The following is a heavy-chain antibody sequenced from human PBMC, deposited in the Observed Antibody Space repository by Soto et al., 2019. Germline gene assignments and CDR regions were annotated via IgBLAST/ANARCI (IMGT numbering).Heavy chain of an antibody. CDR1: GVTSSTHT. V-gene: IGHV1-69*06. Sequence: SVKVSCKASGVTSSTHTITWVRHAPGQGLEWMGGIIPLFGTGHKAQKFQGRITIIADKSTSTAYMELSSLRSEDTAVYFCASGSAMGADHWGQGTLVTVSS. CDR3: ASGSAMGADH. CDR2: IIPLFGTG. D-gene: IGHD5-18*01. J-gene: IGHJ5*02.